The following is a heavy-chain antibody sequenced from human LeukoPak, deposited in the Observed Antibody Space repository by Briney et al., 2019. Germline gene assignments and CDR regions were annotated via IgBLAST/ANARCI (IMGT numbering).Heavy chain of an antibody. Sequence: PGGSLRLSCGASGITFSNYWMHWVRQAPGKGLVWVSHINSDGSTTNYADSVKGRFTISRDNAKNTVYLQMNSLRAEDTAVYFCTRPVCCSSDCYDWYFDLWGRGTLVTVSS. CDR2: INSDGSTT. CDR1: GITFSNYW. V-gene: IGHV3-74*01. CDR3: TRPVCCSSDCYDWYFDL. J-gene: IGHJ2*01. D-gene: IGHD2-2*01.